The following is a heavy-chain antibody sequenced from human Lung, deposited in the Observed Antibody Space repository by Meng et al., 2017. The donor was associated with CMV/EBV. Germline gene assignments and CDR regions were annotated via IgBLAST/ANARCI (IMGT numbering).Heavy chain of an antibody. CDR3: AKDLRSLRRFYYYGMDV. D-gene: IGHD3-3*01. V-gene: IGHV3-30*02. CDR2: IRYDGNNK. Sequence: GASXKFXXAASEFTFSFNGLHWVRQAPGKGLEWVAFIRYDGNNKFYADSVKGRLTISRERSKNTLYLQMNSLRDDDTAVYDCAKDLRSLRRFYYYGMDVWGQGTXVTVSS. J-gene: IGHJ6*02. CDR1: EFTFSFNG.